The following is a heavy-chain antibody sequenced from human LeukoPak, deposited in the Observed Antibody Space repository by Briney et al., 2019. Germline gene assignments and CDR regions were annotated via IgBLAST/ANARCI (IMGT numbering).Heavy chain of an antibody. V-gene: IGHV1-46*01. CDR2: INPSGGST. Sequence: ASVTVPCTASGYTFTSYYMHWVRQAPGQGLEWMGIINPSGGSTSYAQKFQGRVTMTRDTSTSTVYMELSSLRSEDTAVYYCAREGYSYGPFDYWGQGTLVTVSS. CDR1: GYTFTSYY. D-gene: IGHD5-18*01. J-gene: IGHJ4*02. CDR3: AREGYSYGPFDY.